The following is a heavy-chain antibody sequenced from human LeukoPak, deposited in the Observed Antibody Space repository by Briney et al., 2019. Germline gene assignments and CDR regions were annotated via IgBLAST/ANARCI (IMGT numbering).Heavy chain of an antibody. Sequence: GGSLRLSCAASGFTFSTYYMNWVRQAPGKGPEWVSYISSSSSIYYADSVKGRFTISRDNAKDSLYLQMNSLRAEDTAVYYCASIESGPDYWGQGTLVTVSS. CDR3: ASIESGPDY. D-gene: IGHD3-10*01. V-gene: IGHV3-69-1*01. CDR1: GFTFSTYY. CDR2: ISSSSSI. J-gene: IGHJ4*02.